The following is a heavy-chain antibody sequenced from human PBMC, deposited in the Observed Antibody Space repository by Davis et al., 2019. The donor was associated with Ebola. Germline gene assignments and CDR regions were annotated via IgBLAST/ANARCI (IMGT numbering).Heavy chain of an antibody. Sequence: VKVSCKASFTSYYVHWVRQAPGQGLEWMGIINPSGGSTSYAQKFQGRVTMTRDTSTSTVYMELSSLRSEDTAVYYCARTFCSGGSCYHLFDYWGQGTLVTVSS. CDR1: FTSYY. CDR3: ARTFCSGGSCYHLFDY. V-gene: IGHV1-46*01. D-gene: IGHD2-15*01. CDR2: INPSGGST. J-gene: IGHJ4*02.